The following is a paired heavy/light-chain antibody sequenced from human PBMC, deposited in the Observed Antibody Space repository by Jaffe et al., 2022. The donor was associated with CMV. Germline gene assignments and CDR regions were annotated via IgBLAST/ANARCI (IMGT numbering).Heavy chain of an antibody. Sequence: EVQLVESGGGLVKPGGSLRLSCAASGFTFSSYSMNWVRQAPGKGLEWVSSISSSSSYIYYADSVKGRFTISRDNAKNSLYLQMNSLRAEDTAVYYCAREPYYDILTGYSYGIKYYYYGMDVWGQGTTVTVSS. J-gene: IGHJ6*02. CDR3: AREPYYDILTGYSYGIKYYYYGMDV. V-gene: IGHV3-21*01. CDR1: GFTFSSYS. D-gene: IGHD3-9*01. CDR2: ISSSSSYI.
Light chain of an antibody. CDR1: QSLLHSNGYNY. J-gene: IGKJ5*01. CDR2: LGS. CDR3: MQALQTPL. V-gene: IGKV2-28*01. Sequence: DIVMTQSPLSLPVTPGEPASISCRSSQSLLHSNGYNYLDWYLQKPGQSPQLLIYLGSNRASGVPDRFSGSGSGTDFTLKISRVEAEDVGVYYCMQALQTPLFGQGTRLEIK.